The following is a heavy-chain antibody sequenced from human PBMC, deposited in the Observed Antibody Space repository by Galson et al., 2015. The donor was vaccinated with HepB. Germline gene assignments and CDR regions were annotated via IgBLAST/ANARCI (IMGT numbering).Heavy chain of an antibody. V-gene: IGHV3-30-3*01. CDR3: AREYLGFDY. Sequence: SLRLSCAASGFTFSTYAMHWVRQAPGKGLEWVAIISYDGSNIHYADSVKGRFTITRDNSKNTLYLQMNSLRAEDTAVYYCAREYLGFDYWGQGTLVTVSS. CDR1: GFTFSTYA. CDR2: ISYDGSNI. J-gene: IGHJ4*02. D-gene: IGHD2/OR15-2a*01.